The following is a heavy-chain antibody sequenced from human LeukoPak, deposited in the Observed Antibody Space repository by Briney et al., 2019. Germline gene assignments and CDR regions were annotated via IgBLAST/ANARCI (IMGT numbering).Heavy chain of an antibody. CDR3: ARGKSGYDILTGYRTAFSPAGAFDI. J-gene: IGHJ3*02. CDR1: GGSISSYY. V-gene: IGHV4-59*01. Sequence: SETLSLTCTVSGGSISSYYWSWIRQPPGKGLEWIGYIYYSGSTNYNPSLKSRVTISVDTSKNQFSLKLSSVTAADTAVYYCARGKSGYDILTGYRTAFSPAGAFDIWGQGTMVTVSS. D-gene: IGHD3-9*01. CDR2: IYYSGST.